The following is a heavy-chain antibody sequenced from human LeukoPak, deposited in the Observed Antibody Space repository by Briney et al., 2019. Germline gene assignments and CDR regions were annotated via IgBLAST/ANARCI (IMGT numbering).Heavy chain of an antibody. J-gene: IGHJ4*02. D-gene: IGHD1-26*01. CDR2: ISGSGSST. V-gene: IGHV3-48*03. CDR1: GFTFSSYG. CDR3: ARNLDGREDFDY. Sequence: GGSLRLSCAASGFTFSSYGMDWVRQAPGKGLEWLSYISGSGSSTYYADSVKGRFTISRDNAKNSLYLQMKSLRAEDTAVYYCARNLDGREDFDYWGQGTLVTVSS.